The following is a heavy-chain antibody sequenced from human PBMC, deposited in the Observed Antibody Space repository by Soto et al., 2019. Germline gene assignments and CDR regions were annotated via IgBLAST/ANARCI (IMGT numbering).Heavy chain of an antibody. V-gene: IGHV4-31*03. CDR3: ARDGGRYCSSTKCFHWFDP. CDR2: ISYSGST. Sequence: PSETLSLTCTVSGGSLSSGGYYWSWIRQHPAEGLEWIGYISYSGSTYYNPSLQSRVTLSVDTSKNQFSLNLNSVTAADTAVYYCARDGGRYCSSTKCFHWFDPWGLGTLVTVSS. D-gene: IGHD2-2*01. J-gene: IGHJ5*02. CDR1: GGSLSSGGYY.